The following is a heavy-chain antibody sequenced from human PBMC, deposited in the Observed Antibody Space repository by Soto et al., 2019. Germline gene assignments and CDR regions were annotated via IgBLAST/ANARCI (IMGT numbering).Heavy chain of an antibody. CDR2: INAGNGNT. CDR3: ARGPLRAAAGDDWFDP. D-gene: IGHD6-13*01. V-gene: IGHV1-3*01. Sequence: ASVKVSCKASGYTFTSYAMHWVRQAPGQRLEWMGWINAGNGNTKYSQKFQGRVTITRDTSASTAYMELSSLRSEDTAVYYCARGPLRAAAGDDWFDPWGQGTLVTVSS. J-gene: IGHJ5*02. CDR1: GYTFTSYA.